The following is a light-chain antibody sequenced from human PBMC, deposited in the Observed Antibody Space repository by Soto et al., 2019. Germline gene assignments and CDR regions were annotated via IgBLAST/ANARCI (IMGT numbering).Light chain of an antibody. CDR2: GDI. CDR3: QSYDNSLSAYVV. CDR1: SSNIGAGYD. J-gene: IGLJ2*01. Sequence: QSVLTQPPSVSGAPGQRVTISCTGTSSNIGAGYDVLWYRQLPGTAPKLLIYGDINRPSGVSDRFSGSKSGTSASLAITGLQAEDEAYYYCQSYDNSLSAYVVFGGGTKLTVL. V-gene: IGLV1-40*01.